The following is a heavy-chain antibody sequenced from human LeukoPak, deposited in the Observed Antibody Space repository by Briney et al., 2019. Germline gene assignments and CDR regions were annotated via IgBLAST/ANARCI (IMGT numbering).Heavy chain of an antibody. CDR3: ARSGPIAAAGSLDY. V-gene: IGHV1-18*01. J-gene: IGHJ4*02. D-gene: IGHD6-13*01. CDR1: RGTFSSYA. Sequence: GASVKVSCKASRGTFSSYAISWVRQAPGQGLEWMGWISAYNGNTNYAQKLQGRVTMTTDTSTSTAYMELRSLRSDDTAVYYCARSGPIAAAGSLDYWGQGTLVTVSS. CDR2: ISAYNGNT.